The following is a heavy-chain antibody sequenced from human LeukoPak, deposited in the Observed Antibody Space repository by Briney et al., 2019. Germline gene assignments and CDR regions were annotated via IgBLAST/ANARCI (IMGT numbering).Heavy chain of an antibody. Sequence: SQTLSLTCAISGDSVSSNSAAWNWIRQSPSRGLEWLGRTYYRFKWYNDYAVSVKSRITINPDTSKNQFSLQLNSVTPEDTAVYYCARVGMVRGVIVGFDPWGQGTLVTVSS. CDR1: GDSVSSNSAA. D-gene: IGHD3-10*01. CDR3: ARVGMVRGVIVGFDP. J-gene: IGHJ5*02. CDR2: TYYRFKWYN. V-gene: IGHV6-1*01.